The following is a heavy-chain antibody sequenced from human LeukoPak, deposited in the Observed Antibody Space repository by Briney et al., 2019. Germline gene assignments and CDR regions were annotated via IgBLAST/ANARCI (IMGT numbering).Heavy chain of an antibody. Sequence: GGSLRLSCAASGFTFSSYETNWVRQAPGKGLEWVPYISSSGTTIYYADSVKGRFTISRDNAKNSLYLQMNSLRAEDTAVYYCARPDGDYYYGSGSYFHYWGQGTLVTVSS. J-gene: IGHJ4*02. D-gene: IGHD3-10*01. CDR3: ARPDGDYYYGSGSYFHY. V-gene: IGHV3-48*03. CDR1: GFTFSSYE. CDR2: ISSSGTTI.